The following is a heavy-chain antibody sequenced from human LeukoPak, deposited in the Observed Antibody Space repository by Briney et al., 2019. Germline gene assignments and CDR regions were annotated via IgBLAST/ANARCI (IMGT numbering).Heavy chain of an antibody. CDR2: IKPDGSDK. V-gene: IGHV3-7*01. J-gene: IGHJ3*02. CDR1: GFSFRSHW. CDR3: ATISAQTFDI. Sequence: PGGSLRLSCVGSGFSFRSHWVNWVRQSPGKGLEWVASIKPDGSDKYYVDSARGRFTVSRDNAKNSAFLQMNSLRAEDTAIYYCATISAQTFDIWGQGTLVSVSS. D-gene: IGHD5-24*01.